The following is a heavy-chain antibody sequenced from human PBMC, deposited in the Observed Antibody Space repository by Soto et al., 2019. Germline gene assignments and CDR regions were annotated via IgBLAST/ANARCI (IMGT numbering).Heavy chain of an antibody. CDR1: GYTFTSDG. Sequence: QVQLVQSGAEVKKPGASVKVAFKAYGYTFTSDGISWVRLARGQGLEWKGWISAYNGKTYYAQKPQGRVTMTTGTSTSTGYMELRSLESADTAVYYCARYAATSPFDYWGQGTLVTVSS. CDR3: ARYAATSPFDY. D-gene: IGHD6-25*01. V-gene: IGHV1-18*01. J-gene: IGHJ4*02. CDR2: ISAYNGKT.